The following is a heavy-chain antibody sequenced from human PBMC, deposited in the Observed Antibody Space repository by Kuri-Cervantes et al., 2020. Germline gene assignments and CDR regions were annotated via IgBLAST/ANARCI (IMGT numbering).Heavy chain of an antibody. CDR2: INPNGGAT. V-gene: IGHV1-2*02. J-gene: IGHJ4*02. Sequence: ASVKVSCKASGYTFTDYYMHWVRQAPGQGLEWMGWINPNGGATNYAQKFKGRVTMTRDTSISTAYMELSRLRSDDTAVYYCARGSGGSVGDYWGQGTLVTVSS. CDR3: ARGSGGSVGDY. D-gene: IGHD2-15*01. CDR1: GYTFTDYY.